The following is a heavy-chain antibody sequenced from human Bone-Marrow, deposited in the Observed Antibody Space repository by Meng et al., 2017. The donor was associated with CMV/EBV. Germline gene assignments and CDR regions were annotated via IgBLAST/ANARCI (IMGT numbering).Heavy chain of an antibody. CDR3: AKDHAASYYYNAMDV. D-gene: IGHD2-15*01. Sequence: SLRLSCAVSGFTFDDYAMHWVRQAPGKGLEWVSGISWNSGSIGYADSVKGRFVISRDNAKNSLYLQMNSLRGEDTALYYCAKDHAASYYYNAMDVWGRGTTVTVSS. J-gene: IGHJ6*02. CDR1: GFTFDDYA. CDR2: ISWNSGSI. V-gene: IGHV3-9*01.